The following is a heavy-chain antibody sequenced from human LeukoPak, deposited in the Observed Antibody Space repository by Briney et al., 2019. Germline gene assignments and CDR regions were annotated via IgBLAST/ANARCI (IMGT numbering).Heavy chain of an antibody. CDR3: ARVPLEWELLGLDY. CDR1: GYTFTGYY. CDR2: INPNSGGT. J-gene: IGHJ4*02. D-gene: IGHD1-26*01. Sequence: GASVKVSCKASGYTFTGYYMHWVRQAPGQGLEWMGWINPNSGGTNYAQKFQGRVTMTRGTSISTAYMELSRLRSDDTAVYYCARVPLEWELLGLDYWGQGTLVTVSS. V-gene: IGHV1-2*02.